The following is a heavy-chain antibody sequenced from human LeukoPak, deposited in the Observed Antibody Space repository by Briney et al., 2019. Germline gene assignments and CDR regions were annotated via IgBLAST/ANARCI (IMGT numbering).Heavy chain of an antibody. Sequence: PGGSLRLSCAASGFTFSTYGMHWVRQAPGKGLEWVAVISYDGSNEYYADSVKGRFTISRDNSKNTLYLQMSSLRAEDTAVYYCAKLIAAVGGYYYYGMDVWGHGTTVTVSS. CDR3: AKLIAAVGGYYYYGMDV. J-gene: IGHJ6*02. V-gene: IGHV3-30*18. CDR2: ISYDGSNE. CDR1: GFTFSTYG. D-gene: IGHD6-13*01.